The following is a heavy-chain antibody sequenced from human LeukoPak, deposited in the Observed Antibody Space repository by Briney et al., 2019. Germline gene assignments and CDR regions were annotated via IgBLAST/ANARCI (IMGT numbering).Heavy chain of an antibody. V-gene: IGHV1-2*02. CDR1: GYTFTGYY. J-gene: IGHJ6*03. D-gene: IGHD3-10*01. CDR3: ARDRSYYGSGRPYYYMDV. Sequence: PVASVKVSCKASGYTFTGYYMHWVRQAPGQGLEWMGWINPNSGGTNYAQKFQGRVTMTRDTSISTAYMELSRLRSDNTAVYYCARDRSYYGSGRPYYYMDVWGKGTTVTISS. CDR2: INPNSGGT.